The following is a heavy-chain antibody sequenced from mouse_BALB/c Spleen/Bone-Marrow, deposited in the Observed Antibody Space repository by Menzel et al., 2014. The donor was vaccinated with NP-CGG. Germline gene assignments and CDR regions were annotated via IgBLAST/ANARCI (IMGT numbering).Heavy chain of an antibody. D-gene: IGHD1-1*01. CDR1: GFTITDTY. Sequence: EVQLQQPGAELVKPGASVKLSCTASGFTITDTYMHWVKQRPEQGLEWIGRIDPANGNTKYDQKFQDKATITVDKSSSTAYLQLSSLTSEDSAVYYCASYYDGGYFDVWGAGTTVTVSS. J-gene: IGHJ1*01. CDR2: IDPANGNT. CDR3: ASYYDGGYFDV. V-gene: IGHV14-3*02.